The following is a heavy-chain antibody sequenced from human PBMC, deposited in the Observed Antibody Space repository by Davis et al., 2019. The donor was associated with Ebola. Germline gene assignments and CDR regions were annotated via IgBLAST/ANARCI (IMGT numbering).Heavy chain of an antibody. Sequence: GESLKISCAASGFTFSSYWMHWVRQAPGKGLVWVSRINSDGSSTSYADSVKGRFTISRDNAKNTLYLQMNSLRAEDTAVYYCARDSASYLGSTLDYWGQGTLVTVSS. CDR2: INSDGSST. V-gene: IGHV3-74*01. D-gene: IGHD2-15*01. CDR1: GFTFSSYW. CDR3: ARDSASYLGSTLDY. J-gene: IGHJ4*02.